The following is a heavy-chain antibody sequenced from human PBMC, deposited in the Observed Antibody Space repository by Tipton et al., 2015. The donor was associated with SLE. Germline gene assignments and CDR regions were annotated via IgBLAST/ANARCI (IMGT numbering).Heavy chain of an antibody. Sequence: TLSLTCTVSGGSISGYYWSWFRQPAGKGLEWIGRIFSSGSTISNPSIKSRVTLSLDTSKNQFSLRVRSVTAADTAVYYCARGGGSYYDYWGQGTLVTVSS. CDR1: GGSISGYY. CDR2: IFSSGST. D-gene: IGHD1-26*01. CDR3: ARGGGSYYDY. J-gene: IGHJ4*02. V-gene: IGHV4-4*07.